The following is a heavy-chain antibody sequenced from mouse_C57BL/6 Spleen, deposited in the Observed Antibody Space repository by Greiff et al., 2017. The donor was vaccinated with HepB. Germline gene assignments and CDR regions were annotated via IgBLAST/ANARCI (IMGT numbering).Heavy chain of an antibody. Sequence: VQLVESGPELVKPGASVKISCKASGYAFSSSWMNWVKQRPGKGLEWIGRIYPGDGDTNYNGKFKGKATLTADKSSSTAYMQLSSLTSEDSAVYFCARSRIYDGYYVRDYWGQGTTLTVSS. J-gene: IGHJ2*01. CDR3: ARSRIYDGYYVRDY. V-gene: IGHV1-82*01. CDR1: GYAFSSSW. D-gene: IGHD2-3*01. CDR2: IYPGDGDT.